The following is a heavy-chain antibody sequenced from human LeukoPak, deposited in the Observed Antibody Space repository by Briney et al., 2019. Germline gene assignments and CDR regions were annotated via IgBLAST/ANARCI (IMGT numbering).Heavy chain of an antibody. D-gene: IGHD3/OR15-3a*01. CDR1: GGSISSYY. Sequence: NPSETLSLTCTVSGGSISSYYWSWIRPPPGKGLEWIGYIYYSGSTNYNPSLKSRVTISVDTSKNQFSLKLSSVTAADTAVYYCARDFWTRFDPWGQGTLVTVSS. CDR2: IYYSGST. J-gene: IGHJ5*02. CDR3: ARDFWTRFDP. V-gene: IGHV4-59*01.